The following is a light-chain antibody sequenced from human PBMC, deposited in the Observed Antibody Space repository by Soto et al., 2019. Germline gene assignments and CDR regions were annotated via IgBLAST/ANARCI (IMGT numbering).Light chain of an antibody. J-gene: IGLJ3*02. V-gene: IGLV1-47*01. CDR3: AAWDDSLSALV. Sequence: QSVLTQPPSASGTPGQRVTISCSGSSSNIGSNYVYWYQQRPGTAPKLLIYRNNQRPSGVPDRFSGSKSGTSASLAISGLRSEDEADYYCAAWDDSLSALVFGGGTKVTVL. CDR1: SSNIGSNY. CDR2: RNN.